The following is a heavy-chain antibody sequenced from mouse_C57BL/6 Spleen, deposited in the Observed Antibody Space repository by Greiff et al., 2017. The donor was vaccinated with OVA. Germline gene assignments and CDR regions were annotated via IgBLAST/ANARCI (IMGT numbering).Heavy chain of an antibody. CDR2: IDPSDSYT. Sequence: QVQLQQPGAELVKPGASVKLSCKASGYTFTSYWMQWVKQRPGQGLEWIGEIDPSDSYTNYNQKFKGKATLTVDTSSSTAYMQLSSLTSEDSAVYYCARVTTVVAKNWFAYWGQGTLVTVSA. CDR3: ARVTTVVAKNWFAY. V-gene: IGHV1-50*01. CDR1: GYTFTSYW. J-gene: IGHJ3*01. D-gene: IGHD1-1*01.